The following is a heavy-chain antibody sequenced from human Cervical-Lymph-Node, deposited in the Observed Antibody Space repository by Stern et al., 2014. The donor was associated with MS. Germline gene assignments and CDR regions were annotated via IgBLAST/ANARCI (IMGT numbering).Heavy chain of an antibody. CDR1: GFTFTDYY. V-gene: IGHV1-2*02. D-gene: IGHD6-13*01. CDR2: ITPNTGGA. Sequence: QVQLVQSGTEVKKPGASVRVSCEASGFTFTDYYFHWVRQAPGQGLEWMGWITPNTGGANYAQKFQGRVTVTSDTSISTTYMQLSGLRSDDTAVYFCARGGSWFRPDDYWGQGTLVAVSS. J-gene: IGHJ4*02. CDR3: ARGGSWFRPDDY.